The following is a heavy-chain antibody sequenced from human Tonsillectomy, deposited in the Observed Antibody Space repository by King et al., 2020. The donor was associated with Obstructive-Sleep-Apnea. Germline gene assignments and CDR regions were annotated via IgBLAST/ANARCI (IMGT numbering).Heavy chain of an antibody. D-gene: IGHD1-26*01. CDR1: GFTFSNSW. CDR3: ARDRSYIPDY. V-gene: IGHV3-74*01. J-gene: IGHJ4*02. CDR2: INSDESST. Sequence: EVQLVESGGGLVQPGGSLRLSCAASGFTFSNSWMHWVRQAPGKGLVWVSHINSDESSTNYADSVKGRFTISRDNAKNTVYLQMNSLIAEDTAVYYCARDRSYIPDYWGQGTLVTVSS.